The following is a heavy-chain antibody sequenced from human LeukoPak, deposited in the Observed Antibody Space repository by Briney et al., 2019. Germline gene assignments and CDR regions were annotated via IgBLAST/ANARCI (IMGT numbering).Heavy chain of an antibody. J-gene: IGHJ4*02. Sequence: GASVKVSCKASGYTFTSYYMHWVRQAPGQGLEWMGIINPSGGSTSYAQKFQERVTITRDMSTSTAYMELSSLRSEDTAVYYCAADQPAAGDYWGQGTLVTVSS. D-gene: IGHD6-25*01. CDR3: AADQPAAGDY. CDR1: GYTFTSYY. CDR2: INPSGGST. V-gene: IGHV1-46*01.